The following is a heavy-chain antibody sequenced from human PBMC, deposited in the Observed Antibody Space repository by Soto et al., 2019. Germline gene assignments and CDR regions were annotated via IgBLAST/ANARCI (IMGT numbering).Heavy chain of an antibody. Sequence: SVKVSCKASVGTFSSYAISCVIQAPGQGLEWMGGIIPIFGTANYAHKFQGRVTITADESTSTAYMELSSLRSEDTAVYYCGIRTPGCISTSCPPRPLGIACGMDVWCQTTTVTGSS. D-gene: IGHD2-2*01. CDR3: GIRTPGCISTSCPPRPLGIACGMDV. J-gene: IGHJ6*02. CDR1: VGTFSSYA. CDR2: IIPIFGTA. V-gene: IGHV1-69*13.